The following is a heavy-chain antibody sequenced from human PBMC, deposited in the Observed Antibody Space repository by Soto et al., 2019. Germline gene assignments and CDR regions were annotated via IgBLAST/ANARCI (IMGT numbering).Heavy chain of an antibody. J-gene: IGHJ4*02. Sequence: PGGSLRLSCEASGFTFSDNYMSWIRQAPGKGLEWVSYISSSGSIIYYADSVKGRFTISRDNAKNSLYLQMNSLRAEDTAVYYCARDLGYYESHGDFDYWGQVALVTVS. CDR2: ISSSGSII. V-gene: IGHV3-11*01. CDR1: GFTFSDNY. CDR3: ARDLGYYESHGDFDY. D-gene: IGHD3-22*01.